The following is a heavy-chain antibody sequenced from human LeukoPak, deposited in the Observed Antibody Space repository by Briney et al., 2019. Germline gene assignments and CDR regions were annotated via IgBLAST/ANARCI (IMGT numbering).Heavy chain of an antibody. CDR3: AREAFSGSYLEGLGY. CDR1: GFTFSSYG. V-gene: IGHV3-33*01. Sequence: PGGSLRLSCAASGFTFSSYGMHWVRQAPGKGLEWGALIWYDGSNKYYADSVKGRFTISRDNSKNTLYLQMNSLRAEDTAVYYCAREAFSGSYLEGLGYWGQGTLVTVSS. D-gene: IGHD1-26*01. J-gene: IGHJ4*02. CDR2: IWYDGSNK.